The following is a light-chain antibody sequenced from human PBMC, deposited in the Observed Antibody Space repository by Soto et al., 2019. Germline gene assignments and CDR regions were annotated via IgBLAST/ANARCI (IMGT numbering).Light chain of an antibody. Sequence: QSVLTQPPSVSGAPGQRVTISCTGSSSNIGAGYDVHWYQQLPGTAPKLLIYGNSNRPSGVPDRFSGSKSGTSASLAITGLQAEDEADYCCQAYDSSVSYVVFGGGTNLTVL. CDR3: QAYDSSVSYVV. CDR1: SSNIGAGYD. CDR2: GNS. J-gene: IGLJ2*01. V-gene: IGLV1-40*01.